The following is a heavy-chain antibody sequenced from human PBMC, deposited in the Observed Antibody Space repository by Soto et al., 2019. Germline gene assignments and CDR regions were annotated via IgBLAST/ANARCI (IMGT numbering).Heavy chain of an antibody. J-gene: IGHJ1*01. CDR3: ARSPSYYAEYFRE. CDR1: GGSISNDY. CDR2: VYYSGST. Sequence: PSETLSLTCTVSGGSISNDYWNWIRQPPGKGLEWIGYVYYSGSTNYNPSLKSRVTISKDTSKNQFSLKLNSVTAADTAVYYCARSPSYYAEYFREWGQGTLVTVSS. D-gene: IGHD3-10*01. V-gene: IGHV4-59*01.